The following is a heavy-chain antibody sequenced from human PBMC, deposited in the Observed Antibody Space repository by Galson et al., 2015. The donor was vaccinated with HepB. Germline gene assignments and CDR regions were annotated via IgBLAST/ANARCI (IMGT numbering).Heavy chain of an antibody. V-gene: IGHV3-74*01. CDR1: GFNFRRYY. Sequence: SLRLSCAAPGFNFRRYYMYWVRQAPGKGLVWVSRINPDGSTTIYADSVRGRFTISRDNAKNTLYLQMDSLRAEDTALYYCASLGGGYGMDVWGQGTTVTVSS. D-gene: IGHD3-16*01. J-gene: IGHJ6*02. CDR2: INPDGSTT. CDR3: ASLGGGYGMDV.